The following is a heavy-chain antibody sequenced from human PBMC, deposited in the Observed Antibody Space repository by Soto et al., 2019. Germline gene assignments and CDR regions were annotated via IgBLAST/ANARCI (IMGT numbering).Heavy chain of an antibody. CDR1: GGSFSGYY. CDR2: IDHSGST. V-gene: IGHV4-34*01. D-gene: IGHD2-8*02. CDR3: GRKKITGLFDY. Sequence: PSETLSLTCAVYGGSFSGYYWTWIRQPPGTGLEWIGEIDHSGSTTYNPSLKSRVTISVDTSNNQISLKLTSVTAADTAVYYCGRKKITGLFDYGGQGTLVTVPS. J-gene: IGHJ4*02.